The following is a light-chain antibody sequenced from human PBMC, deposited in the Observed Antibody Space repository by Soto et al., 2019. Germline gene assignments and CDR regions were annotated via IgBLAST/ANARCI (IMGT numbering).Light chain of an antibody. CDR3: MQALQTPLYT. CDR1: QSLLHSNGCNY. CDR2: LGS. Sequence: DIVMTQSPLSLPVTPGEPASISCWSSQSLLHSNGCNYLDWYLQKPGQSPQLLIYLGSNRASGVPDRFSGSGSGTDFTLKISRVEAEDVGVYYCMQALQTPLYTFGQGTKLEIK. J-gene: IGKJ2*01. V-gene: IGKV2-28*01.